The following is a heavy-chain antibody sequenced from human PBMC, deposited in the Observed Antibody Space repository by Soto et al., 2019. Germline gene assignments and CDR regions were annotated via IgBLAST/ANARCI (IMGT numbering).Heavy chain of an antibody. CDR3: ARKTMVRPKKGGGDFDY. CDR1: GGSISSSNW. J-gene: IGHJ4*02. Sequence: QVQLQESGPGLVKPSGTLSLTCAVSGGSISSSNWWSWVRQPPGKGLEWIGEIYHSGSTNYNPSLRSRVTLSVNKSKNQFSLKLSSVTAADTAVYYCARKTMVRPKKGGGDFDYWGQGTLVTVSS. D-gene: IGHD3-10*01. V-gene: IGHV4-4*02. CDR2: IYHSGST.